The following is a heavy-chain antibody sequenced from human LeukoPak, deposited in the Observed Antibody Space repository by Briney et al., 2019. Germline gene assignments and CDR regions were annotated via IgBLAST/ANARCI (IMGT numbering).Heavy chain of an antibody. CDR3: ARDYEHQLLFWEYYYYGMDV. Sequence: PGGSLRLSCAASGFTFSSYEMNWVRQAPGKGLEWVSYISSSGSTIYYADSVKGRFTISRDNAKNSLYLQMNSLRAEDTAVYYCARDYEHQLLFWEYYYYGMDVWGKGTTVTVSS. J-gene: IGHJ6*04. V-gene: IGHV3-48*03. CDR2: ISSSGSTI. D-gene: IGHD2-2*01. CDR1: GFTFSSYE.